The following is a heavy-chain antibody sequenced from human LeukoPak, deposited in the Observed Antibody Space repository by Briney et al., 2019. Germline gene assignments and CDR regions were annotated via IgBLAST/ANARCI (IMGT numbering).Heavy chain of an antibody. CDR1: GGSISSRPYY. V-gene: IGHV4-39*07. CDR2: ISYSGTT. Sequence: SETLSLACTVSGGSISSRPYYWGWVRQPPGKGLEWIGTISYSGTTYYSPSLKSRVTISLDTSKNQFSLKLSSVTAADTAVYYCARGEMATTDNAFDIWGQGTMVTVSS. CDR3: ARGEMATTDNAFDI. J-gene: IGHJ3*02. D-gene: IGHD5-24*01.